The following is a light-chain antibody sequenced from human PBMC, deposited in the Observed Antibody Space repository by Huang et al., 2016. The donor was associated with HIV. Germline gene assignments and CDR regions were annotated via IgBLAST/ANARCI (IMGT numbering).Light chain of an antibody. Sequence: EIVLKQSPAILSLSPGERATRSCRASQSVRSYFAWYQQKPGQSPRLLIYDASNRATGIPARFSGGGSGTDFTLNISSLEPEDFAVYYCQQRSNCPLTFGGGTKVEI. V-gene: IGKV3-11*01. CDR1: QSVRSY. CDR3: QQRSNCPLT. J-gene: IGKJ4*01. CDR2: DAS.